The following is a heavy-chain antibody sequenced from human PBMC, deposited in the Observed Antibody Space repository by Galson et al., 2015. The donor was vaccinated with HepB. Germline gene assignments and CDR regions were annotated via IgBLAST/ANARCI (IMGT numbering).Heavy chain of an antibody. D-gene: IGHD3-3*01. V-gene: IGHV4-34*01. Sequence: SETLSLTCAVYGGSFSGYYWSWIRQPPGKGLEWIGEINHSGSTNYNPSLKSRVTISVDTSKNQFSLKLSSVTAADTAVYYCARGGGYYDFWSGYYTLERYGMDVWGQGTTVTVSS. CDR1: GGSFSGYY. CDR2: INHSGST. J-gene: IGHJ6*02. CDR3: ARGGGYYDFWSGYYTLERYGMDV.